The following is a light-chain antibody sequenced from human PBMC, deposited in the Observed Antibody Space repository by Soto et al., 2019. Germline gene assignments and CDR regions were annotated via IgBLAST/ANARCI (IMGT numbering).Light chain of an antibody. V-gene: IGKV3-11*01. Sequence: EIVLTQSPATLSLSPGERVTLTCRASQSVSSYLAWYQQKPGQAPRLLIYDASNRATGIPARFSGSGYGTDFTLTISSPELEDFEVYYCQQRSNRITFGQGTQLEIE. CDR3: QQRSNRIT. CDR2: DAS. J-gene: IGKJ5*01. CDR1: QSVSSY.